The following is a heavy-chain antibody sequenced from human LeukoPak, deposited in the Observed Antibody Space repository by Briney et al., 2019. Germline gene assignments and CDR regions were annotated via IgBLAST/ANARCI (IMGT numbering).Heavy chain of an antibody. V-gene: IGHV5-10-1*01. D-gene: IGHD6-19*01. CDR2: IDPSDSYT. J-gene: IGHJ3*02. Sequence: KGGESLKISCKGSGFSFTSYWITWVRQMPGKGLEWMGRIDPSDSYTNYSPSFQGHIIISADKSISTAYLQWSSLKASDTAMYYGARQGNSSASRGDAFDIWGQGTMVTVSS. CDR3: ARQGNSSASRGDAFDI. CDR1: GFSFTSYW.